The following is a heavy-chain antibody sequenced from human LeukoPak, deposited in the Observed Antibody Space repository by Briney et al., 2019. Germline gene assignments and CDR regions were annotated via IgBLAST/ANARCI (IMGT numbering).Heavy chain of an antibody. J-gene: IGHJ4*02. D-gene: IGHD6-19*01. CDR3: ARGRLEDSSGWYEGYYFDY. V-gene: IGHV4-39*07. Sequence: SETLSLTCTVSGGSISSSSYYWGWIRQPPGKGLEWIGSMYYSGSTYHNPSLKSRVTISVDTSKNQFSLKLSSVTAADTAVYYCARGRLEDSSGWYEGYYFDYWGQGTLVTVSS. CDR2: MYYSGST. CDR1: GGSISSSSYY.